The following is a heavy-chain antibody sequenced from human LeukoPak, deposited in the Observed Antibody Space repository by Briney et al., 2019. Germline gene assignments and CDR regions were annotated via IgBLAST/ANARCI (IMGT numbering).Heavy chain of an antibody. CDR3: SRDHGWGMGSPFDY. V-gene: IGHV3-30*04. CDR2: ISYDGSNK. J-gene: IGHJ4*02. Sequence: PGGSLRLSCAASGFTFSSYAMHWVRQAPGKGLEWVAVISYDGSNKYYADSVKGRFTISRDNSKNTLYLQMSSLRAEDTAVYYCSRDHGWGMGSPFDYWGQGTLVTVSS. D-gene: IGHD7-27*01. CDR1: GFTFSSYA.